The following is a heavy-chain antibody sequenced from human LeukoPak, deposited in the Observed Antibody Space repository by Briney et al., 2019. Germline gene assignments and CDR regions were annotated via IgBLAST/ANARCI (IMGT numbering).Heavy chain of an antibody. CDR3: ARVGGAAGTAAAGFDI. D-gene: IGHD6-13*01. J-gene: IGHJ4*02. CDR1: GFNFRTYT. Sequence: GGSLRLSCAASGFNFRTYTMNWVRQPPGKGLEWVSSISGSSAHIYYADSLKGRFTVSRGNAMNSLFLHMTNLGAEDTAIYYCARVGGAAGTAAAGFDIWGQGSLVTVSS. V-gene: IGHV3-21*01. CDR2: ISGSSAHI.